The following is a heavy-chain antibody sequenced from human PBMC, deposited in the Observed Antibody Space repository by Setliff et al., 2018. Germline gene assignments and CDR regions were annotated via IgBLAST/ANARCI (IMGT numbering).Heavy chain of an antibody. CDR3: ARAPPPWLQSHGGDY. V-gene: IGHV3-21*04. CDR2: ISAGTTYI. Sequence: PGGSLRLSCAASGFAFSSYSMNWVRQAPGKGLECVSSISAGTTYIYYADSVKGRFTISRDNAKNSLYLEMNSLRAEDTAVYYCARAPPPWLQSHGGDYWGQGTLVTVSS. D-gene: IGHD5-12*01. CDR1: GFAFSSYS. J-gene: IGHJ4*02.